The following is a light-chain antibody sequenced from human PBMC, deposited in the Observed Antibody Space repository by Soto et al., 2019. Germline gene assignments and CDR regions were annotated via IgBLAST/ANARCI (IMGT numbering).Light chain of an antibody. Sequence: QSALTQPASVSGSPGQSITISCTGTSSDVGSYNLVSWYQQHPGTAPKLMIYEAFNRPSGVSNRFSGSKSGDTASLTISGLQAEDEADYYCCSYAGSTTLYVFGTGTKVTVL. CDR2: EAF. CDR1: SSDVGSYNL. V-gene: IGLV2-23*01. CDR3: CSYAGSTTLYV. J-gene: IGLJ1*01.